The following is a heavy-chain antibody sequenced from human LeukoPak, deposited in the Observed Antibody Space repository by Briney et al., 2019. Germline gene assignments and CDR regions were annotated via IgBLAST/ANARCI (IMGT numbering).Heavy chain of an antibody. V-gene: IGHV4-4*02. CDR1: GGSISSSNW. Sequence: SETLSLTCAVSGGSISSSNWWSWVRQPPGKGLEWIGEIYHSGSTNYNPSLKSRVTISVDKSKNQFSLKLSSVTAADTAVYYCARVRSAEMYYFDYWGQGTLVTVSS. J-gene: IGHJ4*02. D-gene: IGHD2-2*01. CDR3: ARVRSAEMYYFDY. CDR2: IYHSGST.